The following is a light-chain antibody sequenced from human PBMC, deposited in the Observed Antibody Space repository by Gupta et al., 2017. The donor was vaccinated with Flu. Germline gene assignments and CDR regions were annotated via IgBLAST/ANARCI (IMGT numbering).Light chain of an antibody. V-gene: IGKV3-20*01. CDR3: QQYGSSPALT. Sequence: TRSLSPGERATLSCRASQRVSSSYLAWYQQKPGQAPRLLIFSASSRAAGIPDRFSGSGSGTDFTLTISRLEPEDFAVYYCQQYGSSPALTFGGGTKVEIK. J-gene: IGKJ4*01. CDR1: QRVSSSY. CDR2: SAS.